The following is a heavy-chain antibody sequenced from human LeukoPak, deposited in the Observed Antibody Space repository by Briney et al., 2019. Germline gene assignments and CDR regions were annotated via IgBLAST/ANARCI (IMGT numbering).Heavy chain of an antibody. CDR3: ARHEYSGSYYEPAAWGFDI. CDR1: GGSISSSSYY. J-gene: IGHJ3*02. Sequence: SETLSLTCTVSGGSISSSSYYWGWIRQPPGKGLEWIGRIYYSGSTYYNPSLKSRVTISVDTSKNQFSLKLSSVTAADTAVYYCARHEYSGSYYEPAAWGFDIWGQGTMVTVSS. V-gene: IGHV4-39*01. CDR2: IYYSGST. D-gene: IGHD1-26*01.